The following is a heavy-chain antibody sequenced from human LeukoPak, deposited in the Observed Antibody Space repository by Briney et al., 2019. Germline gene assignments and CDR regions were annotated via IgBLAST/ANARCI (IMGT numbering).Heavy chain of an antibody. CDR2: IYYSGST. Sequence: SETLSLTCAVSGGPISSYYWSWIRHPPGKGLEWIGYIYYSGSTNYNPSLKSRVTISVDTSKNQFSLKLSSVPAADTAVYYCARAGMGYYLDYWGQGTLVTVSS. V-gene: IGHV4-59*01. D-gene: IGHD6-13*01. CDR3: ARAGMGYYLDY. J-gene: IGHJ4*02. CDR1: GGPISSYY.